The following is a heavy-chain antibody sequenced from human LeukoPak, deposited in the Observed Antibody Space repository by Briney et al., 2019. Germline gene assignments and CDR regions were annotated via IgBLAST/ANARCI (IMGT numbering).Heavy chain of an antibody. CDR1: GGSISSSSYY. CDR2: IYYSGST. CDR3: ARHSPRRWGFEELFVDWFDP. D-gene: IGHD3-10*01. V-gene: IGHV4-39*01. J-gene: IGHJ5*02. Sequence: SETLSLTCTVSGGSISSSSYYWGWIRQPPGKGLEWIGSIYYSGSTYYNPSLKSRVTISVDTSKNQFSLKLSSVTAADTAVYYCARHSPRRWGFEELFVDWFDPWGQGTLVTVSS.